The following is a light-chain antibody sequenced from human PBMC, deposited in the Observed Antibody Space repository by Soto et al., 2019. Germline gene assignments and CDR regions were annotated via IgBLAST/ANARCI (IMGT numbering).Light chain of an antibody. CDR3: QQYNYWPPVT. CDR2: GAS. V-gene: IGKV3-15*01. CDR1: QTISYN. Sequence: EIVMTQSPVTLSLSPGERATLSCRASQTISYNLAWYQQKPGQAPRLLIYGASTRATGIPARFSGSGSGTEYTLTICSLQSEDFAVYYCQQYNYWPPVTFGGGTRVEIK. J-gene: IGKJ4*01.